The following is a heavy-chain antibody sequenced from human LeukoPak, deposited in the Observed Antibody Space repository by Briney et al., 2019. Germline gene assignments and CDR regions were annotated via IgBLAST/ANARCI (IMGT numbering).Heavy chain of an antibody. D-gene: IGHD4-17*01. J-gene: IGHJ4*02. CDR3: ARGLSGYGGNGQYFDY. CDR1: GGSFSGYY. CDR2: INHSGST. V-gene: IGHV4-34*01. Sequence: SETLPLTCAVYGGSFSGYYWSWIRQPPGKGLEWIGEINHSGSTNYNPSLKSRVTISVDTSKNQFSLKLSSVTAADTAVYYCARGLSGYGGNGQYFDYWGQGTLVTVSS.